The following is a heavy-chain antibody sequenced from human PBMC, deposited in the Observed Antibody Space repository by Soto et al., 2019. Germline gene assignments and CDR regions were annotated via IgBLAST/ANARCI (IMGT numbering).Heavy chain of an antibody. CDR1: GFTFSNYW. CDR3: ARSYSPKNCSHHALLAS. J-gene: IGHJ1*01. CDR2: MKQDGSEI. V-gene: IGHV3-7*01. D-gene: IGHD2-21*01. Sequence: GGSLRLSCAASGFTFSNYWMNWVRQAPGKGLEWVANMKQDGSEIHYVDSVKGRFTISRDNAKNLPYLEMNTLRAEDTAIYYCARSYSPKNCSHHALLASWARGALVPVPS.